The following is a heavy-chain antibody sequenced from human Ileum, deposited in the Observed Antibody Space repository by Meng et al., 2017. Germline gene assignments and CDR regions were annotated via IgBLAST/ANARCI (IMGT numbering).Heavy chain of an antibody. CDR2: INHSGST. Sequence: QVQLPQWGAGLLKPSVTLSLTCAVYGRSFSGYYWSWIRQPPGKGLEWIGEINHSGSTNYNPSLKSRVTISVDTSKNQFSLKLSSVTAADTAVYYCARGGPWFDPWGQGTLVTVSS. CDR3: ARGGPWFDP. CDR1: GRSFSGYY. V-gene: IGHV4-34*01. J-gene: IGHJ5*02.